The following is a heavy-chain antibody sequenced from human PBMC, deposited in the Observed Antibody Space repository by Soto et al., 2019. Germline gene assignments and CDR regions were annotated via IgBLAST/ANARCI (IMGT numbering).Heavy chain of an antibody. V-gene: IGHV1-2*02. J-gene: IGHJ4*02. CDR2: INPNSGAA. Sequence: ASVKVSCKASGYTFTDYYMHWVRQAPGQGLEWMGWINPNSGAASYAQRFQGRVTMTRDTSISTAYMELSRLTSDDTAVYYCAREGGDIVQMVYALPWYWGQGTLVTVSS. CDR1: GYTFTDYY. D-gene: IGHD2-8*01. CDR3: AREGGDIVQMVYALPWY.